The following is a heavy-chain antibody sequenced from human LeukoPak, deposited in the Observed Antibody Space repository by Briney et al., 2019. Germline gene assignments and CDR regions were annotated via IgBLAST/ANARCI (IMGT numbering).Heavy chain of an antibody. Sequence: GGSLKLSCAASGFTFTKYWMHWVRQVPRKGLMWVSRINNEGNDTNYADSVKGRFTISRDNAKNTLYLQMNSLRAEDTAVYYCARGIYGNFDYLGQGSLVTVSS. V-gene: IGHV3-74*01. CDR2: INNEGNDT. CDR1: GFTFTKYW. D-gene: IGHD3-10*01. CDR3: ARGIYGNFDY. J-gene: IGHJ4*02.